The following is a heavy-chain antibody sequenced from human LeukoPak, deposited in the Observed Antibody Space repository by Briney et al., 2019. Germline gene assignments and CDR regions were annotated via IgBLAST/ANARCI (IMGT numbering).Heavy chain of an antibody. CDR1: GGTFSSYA. D-gene: IGHD3-22*01. CDR3: ARGPYDSSGYDDY. J-gene: IGHJ4*02. CDR2: MNPNSGNT. Sequence: GASVKVSCKASGGTFSSYAISWVRQATGQGLEWMGWMNPNSGNTGYAQKFQGRVTMTRNTSISTAYMELSSLRSEDTAVYYCARGPYDSSGYDDYWGQGTLVTVSS. V-gene: IGHV1-8*02.